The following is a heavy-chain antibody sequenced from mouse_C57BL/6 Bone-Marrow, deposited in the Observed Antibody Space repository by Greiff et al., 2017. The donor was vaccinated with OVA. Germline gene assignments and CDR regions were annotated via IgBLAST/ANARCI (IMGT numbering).Heavy chain of an antibody. CDR3: TVGGGPGAMDF. V-gene: IGHV6-3*01. CDR2: IRLKSDNYAT. D-gene: IGHD1-1*02. J-gene: IGHJ4*01. Sequence: EVKLMESGGGLVQPGGSMQLSCVASGFTFSNYWMNWVRQSPEKGLEWVAQIRLKSDNYATHYAESVQGRFTISRDDSHSSVYLHMTNLRAEDTGIYYCTVGGGPGAMDFWGQGTSVTVSS. CDR1: GFTFSNYW.